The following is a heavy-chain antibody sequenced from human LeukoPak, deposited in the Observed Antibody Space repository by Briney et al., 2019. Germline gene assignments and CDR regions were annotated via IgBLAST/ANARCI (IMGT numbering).Heavy chain of an antibody. Sequence: GGPLRPPCAPSGFTFSNYAMSWAPQAPGKGLEWVSSISASGYTTYYADSVKGRFTISRDNSKNTLHLQMNSLRAEDTAIYYCAKEGFDYWGQGTLVTVSS. CDR3: AKEGFDY. CDR1: GFTFSNYA. V-gene: IGHV3-23*01. CDR2: ISASGYTT. J-gene: IGHJ4*02.